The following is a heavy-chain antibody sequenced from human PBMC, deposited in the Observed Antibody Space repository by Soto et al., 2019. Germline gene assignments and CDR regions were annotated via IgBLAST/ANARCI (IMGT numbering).Heavy chain of an antibody. Sequence: EVQLLDSGGGLVQPGGSLRLSCAASGFIFSNYAMSWVRQAPGKGLEWVSAISGCGGDTFYVGSVKGRFTISRDNSKNTLSLQMNSLRAEDTATYYCAKDAGRGGGSAFDCWGQGTLVTVSS. D-gene: IGHD2-2*01. V-gene: IGHV3-23*01. CDR3: AKDAGRGGGSAFDC. CDR1: GFIFSNYA. J-gene: IGHJ4*02. CDR2: ISGCGGDT.